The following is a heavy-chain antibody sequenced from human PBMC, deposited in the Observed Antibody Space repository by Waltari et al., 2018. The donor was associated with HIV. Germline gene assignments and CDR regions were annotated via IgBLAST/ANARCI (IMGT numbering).Heavy chain of an antibody. J-gene: IGHJ6*02. Sequence: QVQLVQSGAEVKKPGASVKVSCKASGYTFTSYAMHWVRQAPGQRLEWMGWINAGNGNTKYSQKFQGRVTITRDTSASTAYMELSSLRSEDTAVYYCARCGGYCSGGSCYSSPTHIGLMDVWGQGTTVTVSS. CDR3: ARCGGYCSGGSCYSSPTHIGLMDV. CDR1: GYTFTSYA. V-gene: IGHV1-3*01. CDR2: INAGNGNT. D-gene: IGHD2-15*01.